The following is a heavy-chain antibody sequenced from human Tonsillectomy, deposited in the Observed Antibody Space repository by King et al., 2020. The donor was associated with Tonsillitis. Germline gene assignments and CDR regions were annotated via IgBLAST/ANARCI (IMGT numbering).Heavy chain of an antibody. CDR3: ARDNYAYSGSFHGY. V-gene: IGHV3-30*01. CDR1: GFIFSGHA. J-gene: IGHJ4*02. CDR2: LSLDGNKE. Sequence: VQLVESGGGVVQPGRSLRLSCAASGFIFSGHAMHWGRQTPGKGLEWVAALSLDGNKECYGDSVRGRFTISRDNAGNTLDLQMNSLTAEDTAVYYCARDNYAYSGSFHGYWGQGTLVTVSS. D-gene: IGHD1-26*01.